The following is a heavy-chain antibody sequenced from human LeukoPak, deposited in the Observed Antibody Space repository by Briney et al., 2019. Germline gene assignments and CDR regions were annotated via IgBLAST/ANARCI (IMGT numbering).Heavy chain of an antibody. CDR3: ARHAASGYSLDAFDI. CDR1: GYSISSGYY. Sequence: SETLSLTCAVSGYSISSGYYWGWIRQPPGEGLEWIGSIYHRGSTYYNPSLKSRVTISVDTSKNQFSLKLSSVTAADTAVYYCARHAASGYSLDAFDIWGQETMVTVSS. D-gene: IGHD3-22*01. J-gene: IGHJ3*02. V-gene: IGHV4-38-2*01. CDR2: IYHRGST.